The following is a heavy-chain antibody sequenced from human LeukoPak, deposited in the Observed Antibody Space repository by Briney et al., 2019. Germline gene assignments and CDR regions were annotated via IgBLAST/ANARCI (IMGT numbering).Heavy chain of an antibody. V-gene: IGHV1-2*02. CDR1: GYSFTACY. CDR2: INLYNGAT. J-gene: IGHJ4*02. D-gene: IGHD1-14*01. CDR3: ASWAGGNEPVASFDY. Sequence: ASVEVSCKPTGYSFTACYIFWMRQAPGQGLECMGWINLYNGATKYAQRFQSRVTMTRDTSISTAYMELSRLRSDDTATYYCASWAGGNEPVASFDYWGQGTLVTVSS.